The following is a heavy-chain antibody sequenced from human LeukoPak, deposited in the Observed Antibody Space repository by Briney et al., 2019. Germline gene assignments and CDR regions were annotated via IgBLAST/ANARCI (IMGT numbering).Heavy chain of an antibody. V-gene: IGHV6-1*01. CDR2: TYYRSKWYN. CDR3: ARDPYSGSYGNEYYYYMDV. J-gene: IGHJ6*03. CDR1: GDSVSSNSAA. D-gene: IGHD1-26*01. Sequence: PSQTLSLTCAISGDSVSSNSAAWNWIRQSPSRGLEWLGRTYYRSKWYNDYAVSVKSRITIKPDTSKNQFSLQLNSVTPEDTAVYYCARDPYSGSYGNEYYYYMDVWGKGTTVTISS.